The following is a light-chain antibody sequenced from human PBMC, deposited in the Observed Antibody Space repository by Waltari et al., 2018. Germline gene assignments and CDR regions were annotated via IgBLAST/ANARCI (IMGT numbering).Light chain of an antibody. CDR3: SSYTSSSTLV. V-gene: IGLV2-14*03. Sequence: QSALTQPASVSGSPGQSITISCTGTSSDVGGYNYVSWYQQHPGKAPKLMIYDVSNRPSGVSNRFSGSKSCSTASRTISGLQAEDEADYYCSSYTSSSTLVFGGGTKLTVL. J-gene: IGLJ3*02. CDR2: DVS. CDR1: SSDVGGYNY.